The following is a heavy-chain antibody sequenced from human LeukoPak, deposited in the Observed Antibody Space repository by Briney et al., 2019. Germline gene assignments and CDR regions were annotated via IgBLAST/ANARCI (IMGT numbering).Heavy chain of an antibody. V-gene: IGHV3-23*01. Sequence: GGTLRLSCAASGFTFSSYGMSWVRQAPGKGLEWVSAISGSGGSTYYADSVKGRFTISRDNSKNTLYLQMNSLRAEDTAVYYCAKDRGAVAGVMDVWGKGTTVTVSS. J-gene: IGHJ6*03. CDR1: GFTFSSYG. CDR2: ISGSGGST. CDR3: AKDRGAVAGVMDV. D-gene: IGHD6-19*01.